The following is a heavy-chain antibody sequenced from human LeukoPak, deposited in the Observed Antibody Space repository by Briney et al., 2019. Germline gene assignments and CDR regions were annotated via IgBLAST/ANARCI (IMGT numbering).Heavy chain of an antibody. V-gene: IGHV5-51*01. Sequence: GESLKISCKGSGYSFTSYWIGWVRQMPGKGLEWMGIIYPGDSDTRYSPSFQGQVTISADKSISTAYPQWSSLKASDTAMYYCARHRDTAMVTPYNWFDPWGQGTLVTVSS. D-gene: IGHD5-18*01. CDR3: ARHRDTAMVTPYNWFDP. J-gene: IGHJ5*01. CDR1: GYSFTSYW. CDR2: IYPGDSDT.